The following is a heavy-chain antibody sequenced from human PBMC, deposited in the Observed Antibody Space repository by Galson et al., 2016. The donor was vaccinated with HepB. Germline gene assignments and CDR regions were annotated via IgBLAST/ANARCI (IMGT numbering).Heavy chain of an antibody. CDR2: ISGSGGNS. CDR3: ARERFCSSATCYVGDAFHI. V-gene: IGHV3-23*01. CDR1: GFTFSSYA. D-gene: IGHD2-2*01. Sequence: SLRLSCAASGFTFSSYAMSWVRQAPGKGLEWVSAISGSGGNSCYADSVKGRFTISRDNSKNTLYVQMHSLRAEDTAVYFCARERFCSSATCYVGDAFHIGGQGTMVTVSS. J-gene: IGHJ3*02.